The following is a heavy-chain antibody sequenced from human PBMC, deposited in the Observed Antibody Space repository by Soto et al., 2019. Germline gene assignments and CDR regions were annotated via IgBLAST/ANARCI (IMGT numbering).Heavy chain of an antibody. Sequence: SVKVSCKASGGTFSSYAISWVRQAPGQGLEWMGGIIPIFGTANYAQKFQGRVTITADESTSTAYMELRSLRSEDPAVYSCASHEGALWFGQYNWFDPWGQGTLVTVSS. D-gene: IGHD3-10*01. V-gene: IGHV1-69*13. CDR3: ASHEGALWFGQYNWFDP. CDR2: IIPIFGTA. J-gene: IGHJ5*02. CDR1: GGTFSSYA.